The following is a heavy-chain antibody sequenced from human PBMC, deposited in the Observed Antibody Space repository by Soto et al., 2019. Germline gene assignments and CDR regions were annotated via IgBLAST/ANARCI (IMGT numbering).Heavy chain of an antibody. CDR1: GFTFSYAW. Sequence: PGGSLRLSCAASGFTFSYAWINWVRQAPGKGLEWVGRIKSRTDGGTTDFAAPVKGRFAISRDDAKNILFLQMNSLQIEDTAVYYCTTDSYNSVTIIRFDYWGRGALVTVSS. CDR3: TTDSYNSVTIIRFDY. J-gene: IGHJ4*01. CDR2: IKSRTDGGTT. V-gene: IGHV3-15*07. D-gene: IGHD1-26*01.